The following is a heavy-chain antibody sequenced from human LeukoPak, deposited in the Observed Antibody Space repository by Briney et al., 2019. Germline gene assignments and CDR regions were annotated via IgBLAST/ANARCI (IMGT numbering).Heavy chain of an antibody. CDR3: ARHIWKGFCRSTSCSSLDY. CDR2: IWNDGNNK. CDR1: GFTFSNYG. D-gene: IGHD2-2*01. V-gene: IGHV3-33*01. J-gene: IGHJ4*02. Sequence: GGSLRLSCAASGFTFSNYGMEWVRQAPGKGLEWVALIWNDGNNKHYADSVKGRFSISRDNSKNTLYLQMNSLRAEDTAVYYCARHIWKGFCRSTSCSSLDYWGQGTLVTVSS.